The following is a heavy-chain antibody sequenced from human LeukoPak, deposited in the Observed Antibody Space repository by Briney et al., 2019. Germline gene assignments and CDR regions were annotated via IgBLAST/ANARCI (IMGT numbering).Heavy chain of an antibody. CDR1: GGSISGDH. CDR2: IYYSGNT. Sequence: SETLSLTRTVSGGSISGDHWDWIRQPPGKGLEWIGNIYYSGNTNYNPSLKSRVTISVDTSKSQFSLKLSSVTAADTAVYYCARRNDFDIWGQGTMVTVSS. CDR3: ARRNDFDI. J-gene: IGHJ3*02. V-gene: IGHV4-59*08.